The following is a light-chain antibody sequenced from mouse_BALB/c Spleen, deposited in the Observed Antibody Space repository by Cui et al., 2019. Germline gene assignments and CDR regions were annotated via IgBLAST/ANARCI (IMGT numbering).Light chain of an antibody. CDR2: STS. CDR1: SSVRY. V-gene: IGKV4-80*01. Sequence: QIVLTQSPAIMSASLGEDITLTCSASSSVRYMHWYQQKSGTSPKLLIYSTSNLASGVPSRFSGSGSGTFYSLTISSVEAEDAADYYCHQWSSYPWTFGGGTKLEIK. CDR3: HQWSSYPWT. J-gene: IGKJ1*01.